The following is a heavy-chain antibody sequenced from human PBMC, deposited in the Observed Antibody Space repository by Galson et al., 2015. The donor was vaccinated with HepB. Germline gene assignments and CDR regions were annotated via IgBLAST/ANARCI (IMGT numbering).Heavy chain of an antibody. CDR2: SRDKTNSYTI. D-gene: IGHD1-26*01. CDR3: VREMVGATGRPFDF. Sequence: SLRLSCAASGFIFSDHFMDWVRQAPGKGLEWVGRSRDKTNSYTIDYAASVKGRFTISRDASKNSLYLQMNSLQIEDTAVYYCVREMVGATGRPFDFWGQGTLVTVSS. CDR1: GFIFSDHF. V-gene: IGHV3-72*01. J-gene: IGHJ4*02.